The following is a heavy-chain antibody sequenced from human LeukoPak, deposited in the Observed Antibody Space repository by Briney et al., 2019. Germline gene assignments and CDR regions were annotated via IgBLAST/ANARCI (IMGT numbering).Heavy chain of an antibody. CDR3: AKEAEVLWFGEPPSPIDY. V-gene: IGHV3-48*01. D-gene: IGHD3-10*01. CDR2: ISSSGSTI. Sequence: PGGSLRLSCAASGFTFSSYSMNWVRQAPGKGLEWVSYISSSGSTIYYADSAKGRFTISRDNAKNSLYLQMNSLRAEDTAVYYCAKEAEVLWFGEPPSPIDYWGQGTLVTVSS. J-gene: IGHJ4*02. CDR1: GFTFSSYS.